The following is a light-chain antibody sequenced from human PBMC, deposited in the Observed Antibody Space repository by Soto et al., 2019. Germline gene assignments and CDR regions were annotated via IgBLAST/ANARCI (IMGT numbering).Light chain of an antibody. Sequence: EIVLTQSPATLSLSPGERATLSCRVSQSVSSYLARSQHKPGQAPRLLISDASNRATAIPARFSGSGSGTDFTLTVGTLEPEDFAVYDCQQRRDWPLTFSGGTKVEI. V-gene: IGKV3-11*01. CDR1: QSVSSY. J-gene: IGKJ4*01. CDR2: DAS. CDR3: QQRRDWPLT.